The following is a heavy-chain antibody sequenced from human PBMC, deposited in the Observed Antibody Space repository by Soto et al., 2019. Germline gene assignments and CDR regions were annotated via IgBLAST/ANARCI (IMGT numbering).Heavy chain of an antibody. J-gene: IGHJ4*02. CDR3: AGNRPGDY. V-gene: IGHV4-34*01. CDR2: INRSRST. CDR1: GGSFSGYY. D-gene: IGHD4-4*01. Sequence: SETLSLTCAVYGGSFSGYYWNWIRQPPGKGLEWIGEINRSRSTNYNPSLKSRVTISVDTSKNQFSLRLSSVTAADTAVYYCAGNRPGDYWGQGILVTVSS.